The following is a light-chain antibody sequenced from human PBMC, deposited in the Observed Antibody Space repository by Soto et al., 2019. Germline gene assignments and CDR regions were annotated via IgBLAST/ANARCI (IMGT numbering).Light chain of an antibody. V-gene: IGKV1-5*03. Sequence: DIPMTQSPSTLSGSVGDRVTITCRASQTISSWLAWYQQKPGKAPKLLIYKASTLKSGVPSRVSGSGSGTEVTLTIRSLQPDDFATSSCQHYNSYSEAFGQGTKVELK. CDR1: QTISSW. J-gene: IGKJ1*01. CDR3: QHYNSYSEA. CDR2: KAS.